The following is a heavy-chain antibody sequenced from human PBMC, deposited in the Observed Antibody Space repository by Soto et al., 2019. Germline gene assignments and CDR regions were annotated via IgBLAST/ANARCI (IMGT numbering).Heavy chain of an antibody. D-gene: IGHD2-15*01. CDR1: GFTFSTSW. CDR3: ARDSGYGGS. CDR2: INPDGSIT. V-gene: IGHV3-74*01. Sequence: EVQLVESGGGLVQPGGSLRLSCAASGFTFSTSWMHWVRQTPGKGLVWVSHINPDGSITNSADSAKGRFTISRDNARNTLFLEMTTARADDSSVYFCARDSGYGGSWGQGTLVNVYS. J-gene: IGHJ4*02.